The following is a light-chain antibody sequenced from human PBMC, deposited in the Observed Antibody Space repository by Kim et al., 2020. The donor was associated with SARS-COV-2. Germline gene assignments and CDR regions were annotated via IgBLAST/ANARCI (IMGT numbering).Light chain of an antibody. CDR2: AAS. V-gene: IGKV1-39*01. Sequence: SASLGDRVTISCRARQSVSINLNCYQQRPGKAPRLLISAASNLQSGVPSRFSGSGSETGFTLTISSLQPKDFGSYYCQQTFSTQYSFGQGTKLEI. J-gene: IGKJ2*03. CDR3: QQTFSTQYS. CDR1: QSVSIN.